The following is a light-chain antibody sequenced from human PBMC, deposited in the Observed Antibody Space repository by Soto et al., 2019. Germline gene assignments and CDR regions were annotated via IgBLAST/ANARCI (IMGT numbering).Light chain of an antibody. CDR3: QHYNSYSEA. CDR2: KAS. Sequence: DIQMTQSPSTLSRSVGDRVSITFRASQTISSWLAWYQQKPGKAPKLLIYKASTLKSGVPSRFSGSGSGTEFTLTISSLQPDDFATYYCQHYNSYSEAFGQGTKVDIK. V-gene: IGKV1-5*03. J-gene: IGKJ1*01. CDR1: QTISSW.